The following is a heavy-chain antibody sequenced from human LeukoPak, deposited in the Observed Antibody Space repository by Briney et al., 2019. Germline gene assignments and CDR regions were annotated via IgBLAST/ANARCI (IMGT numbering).Heavy chain of an antibody. CDR1: GFTFSSYA. Sequence: PGGSLRLSCAASGFTFSSYAIDWVRQAPGKGLEWVAVISSDGSSVYYAESVTGRFTISRDNSKNTQYLQMNSLRLEDTAVYYCARDAVGMDVWGQGTTVTVAS. J-gene: IGHJ6*02. CDR3: ARDAVGMDV. V-gene: IGHV3-30*04. CDR2: ISSDGSSV.